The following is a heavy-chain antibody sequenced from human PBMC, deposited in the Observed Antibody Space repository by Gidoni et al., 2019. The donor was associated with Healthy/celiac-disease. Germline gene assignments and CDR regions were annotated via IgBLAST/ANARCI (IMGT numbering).Heavy chain of an antibody. J-gene: IGHJ3*02. Sequence: QVQLQESGPGLVKPSQTLSLTCTVSGASISSGGYYWSWIRQHPGKGLEWIGYIYYSGSTYYNPSLKSRVTISVDTSKNQFSLKLSSVTAADTAVYYCAREIRERGAFDIWGQGTMVTVSS. CDR2: IYYSGST. D-gene: IGHD1-26*01. CDR3: AREIRERGAFDI. V-gene: IGHV4-31*03. CDR1: GASISSGGYY.